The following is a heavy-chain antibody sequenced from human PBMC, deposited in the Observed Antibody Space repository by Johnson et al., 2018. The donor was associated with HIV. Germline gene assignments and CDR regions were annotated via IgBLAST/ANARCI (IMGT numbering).Heavy chain of an antibody. CDR1: GFTFTNYA. V-gene: IGHV3-23*04. J-gene: IGHJ3*02. Sequence: VQLVESGGGLVQPGGSLRLSCAASGFTFTNYAMSWVRQAPGQGLEWVSSISGSGGNKYYPDSVKGRFTISRDNSKNTLYLQVNSLRAEDTAVYYCSRQTLRAFDIWGQGTMVTVSS. CDR2: ISGSGGNK. CDR3: SRQTLRAFDI.